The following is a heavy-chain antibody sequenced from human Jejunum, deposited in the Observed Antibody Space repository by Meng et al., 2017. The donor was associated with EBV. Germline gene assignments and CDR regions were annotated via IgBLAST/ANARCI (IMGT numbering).Heavy chain of an antibody. CDR2: IYNGGST. CDR1: GDSVTSATYY. V-gene: IGHV4-61*01. D-gene: IGHD1-26*01. J-gene: IGHJ4*02. Sequence: RLQEPGQGLVKPSRTLSLTCTVSGDSVTSATYYWSWIRHPPGKGREWIGYIYNGGSTNYIPSLRTRVTISLDTSKNQFSLKLSSVTAADTAMYYCAYYLSGRGGVGSWGQGTLVTVSS. CDR3: AYYLSGRGGVGS.